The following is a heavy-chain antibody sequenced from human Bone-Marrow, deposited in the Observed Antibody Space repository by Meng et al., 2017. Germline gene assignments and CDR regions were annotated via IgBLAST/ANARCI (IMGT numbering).Heavy chain of an antibody. CDR2: ISWDGGST. D-gene: IGHD6-6*01. V-gene: IGHV3-43*01. J-gene: IGHJ6*02. Sequence: GESLKISCAASGFTFDDYTMHWVRQAPGKGLEWVSLISWDGGSTYYADSVKGRFTISRDNSKNSLYLQMNSLRTEDTAMYYCARRPDYYYYGMDVWGQGTTVTVSS. CDR1: GFTFDDYT. CDR3: ARRPDYYYYGMDV.